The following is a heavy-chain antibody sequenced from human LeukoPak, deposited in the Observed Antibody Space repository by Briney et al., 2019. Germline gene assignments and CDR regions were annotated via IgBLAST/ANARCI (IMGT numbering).Heavy chain of an antibody. CDR3: AKEPCSPYYSDSSGYQAY. J-gene: IGHJ4*02. D-gene: IGHD3-22*01. CDR1: GLTFSSYA. V-gene: IGHV3-23*01. Sequence: GGSLRLSCAASGLTFSSYAMSWVRQAPGKGLEWVSAISGSGGSTYYADSVKGRFTISRDNSKNTLYLQMNSLRAEDTAVYYCAKEPCSPYYSDSSGYQAYWGQGTLVTVSS. CDR2: ISGSGGST.